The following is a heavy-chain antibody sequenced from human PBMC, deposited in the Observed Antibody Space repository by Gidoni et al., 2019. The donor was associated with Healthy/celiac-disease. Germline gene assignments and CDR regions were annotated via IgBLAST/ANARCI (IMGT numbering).Heavy chain of an antibody. J-gene: IGHJ6*03. D-gene: IGHD3-22*01. CDR1: GFPFRSYW. V-gene: IGHV3-7*05. CDR3: ARVVRSSGLFYYYYYMDV. Sequence: EVQLVESGGGLVQPGGSLRPSCAASGFPFRSYWLSWFRQAPGKGLAWVSKIKQNVSEEYYVDSVKGRFTISRDNAKNSLYLQMDSLRAEDTAVYYCARVVRSSGLFYYYYYMDVWGKGTTVTVSS. CDR2: IKQNVSEE.